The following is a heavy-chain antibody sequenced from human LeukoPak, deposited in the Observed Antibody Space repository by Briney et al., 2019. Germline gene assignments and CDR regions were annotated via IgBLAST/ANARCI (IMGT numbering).Heavy chain of an antibody. CDR1: GFTFSGSA. CDR3: TSQGWNFDTPTAPYPSYYYYMDV. CDR2: IRSKANSYAT. J-gene: IGHJ6*03. D-gene: IGHD1-1*01. V-gene: IGHV3-73*01. Sequence: GGSLKLSCAASGFTFSGSAMHWVRQASGKGLEWVGRIRSKANSYATAYAASVKGRFTISRDDSKNTAYLQMNSLKTEDTAVYYCTSQGWNFDTPTAPYPSYYYYMDVWGKGTTVTVSS.